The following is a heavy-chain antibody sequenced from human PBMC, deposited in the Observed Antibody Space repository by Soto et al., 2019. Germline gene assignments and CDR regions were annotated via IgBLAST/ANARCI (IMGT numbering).Heavy chain of an antibody. CDR3: VRVGRLGGY. D-gene: IGHD3-16*01. CDR2: IKEDGSEK. Sequence: EVQLVESGGGLVQPGGSLRLSCAASGFTFSTYWMSWVRQAPGKGLEWVANIKEDGSEKYYVDSVKGRFTISRDNANNSVYLPTNSLRAEDTAVYYCVRVGRLGGYWGQGTLVTVSS. V-gene: IGHV3-7*03. J-gene: IGHJ4*02. CDR1: GFTFSTYW.